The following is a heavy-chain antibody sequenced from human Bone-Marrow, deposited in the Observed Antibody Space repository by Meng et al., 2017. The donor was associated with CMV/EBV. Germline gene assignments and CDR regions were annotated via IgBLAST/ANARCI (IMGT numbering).Heavy chain of an antibody. CDR2: IKSKTDGGTT. CDR1: GFTFSNAW. D-gene: IGHD2-21*01. J-gene: IGHJ4*02. CDR3: TTDLWVNFDY. Sequence: GESLKISCAASGFTFSNAWMSWVRQAPGKGLEWVGRIKSKTDGGTTDYAAPVKGRFTISRDDSKNTLYLQMNSLKTEDTAVYYCTTDLWVNFDYCGQGTLVTVSS. V-gene: IGHV3-15*01.